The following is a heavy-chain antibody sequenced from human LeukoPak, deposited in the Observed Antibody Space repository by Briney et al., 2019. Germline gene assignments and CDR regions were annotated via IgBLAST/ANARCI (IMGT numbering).Heavy chain of an antibody. CDR3: ARGLYSSGWYPFDY. D-gene: IGHD6-19*01. V-gene: IGHV4-59*01. J-gene: IGHJ4*02. CDR1: GGSISSYY. Sequence: PSETLSLTCTVSGGSISSYYWSWIRQPPGKGLEWIGYIYYSGSTNYNPSLKSRATISVDTSKNQFSLKLSSVTAADTAVYYCARGLYSSGWYPFDYWGQGTLVTVSS. CDR2: IYYSGST.